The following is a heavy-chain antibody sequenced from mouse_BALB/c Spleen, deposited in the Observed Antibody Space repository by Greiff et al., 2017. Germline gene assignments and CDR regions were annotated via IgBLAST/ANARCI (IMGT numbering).Heavy chain of an antibody. D-gene: IGHD2-14*01. V-gene: IGHV14-3*02. CDR2: IDPANGNT. CDR3: ARRGGFYRYERGDAMDY. J-gene: IGHJ4*01. Sequence: EVQLQQSGAELVKPGASVKLSCTASGFNIKDTYMHWVKQRPEQGLEWIGRIDPANGNTKYDPKFQGKATITADTSSNTAYLQLSSLTSEDTAVYYCARRGGFYRYERGDAMDYWGQGTSVTVSS. CDR1: GFNIKDTY.